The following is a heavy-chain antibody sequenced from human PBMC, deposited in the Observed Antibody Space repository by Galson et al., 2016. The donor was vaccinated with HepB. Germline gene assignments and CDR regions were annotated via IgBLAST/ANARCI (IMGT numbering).Heavy chain of an antibody. V-gene: IGHV5-51*01. J-gene: IGHJ4*01. CDR1: GYRFINYW. CDR2: IYPYDSDI. D-gene: IGHD3-22*01. CDR3: ARQYYNSSGYYPYYFDY. Sequence: QSGAEVNKPGESLQISCQGSGYRFINYWIGWVRQMPGKGLEWMGIIYPYDSDIRYSPSFRGQVTISVDRSISPAYLQWSSLKASDTAMYYCARQYYNSSGYYPYYFDYWGQGTLGTVSS.